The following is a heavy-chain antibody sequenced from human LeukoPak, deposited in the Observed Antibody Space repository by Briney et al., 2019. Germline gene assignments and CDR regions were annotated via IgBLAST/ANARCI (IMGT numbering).Heavy chain of an antibody. D-gene: IGHD2-15*01. V-gene: IGHV4-39*07. Sequence: SETLSLTCSVSGGSISSRSYYWGWIRHPPGKGLEWIGEINHSGSTNYNPSLKSRVTISVDTSKNQFSLKLSSVTAADTAVYYCARGQVAATSKGLYYYYYYMDVWGKGTTVTVSS. CDR2: INHSGST. CDR3: ARGQVAATSKGLYYYYYYMDV. CDR1: GGSISSRSYY. J-gene: IGHJ6*03.